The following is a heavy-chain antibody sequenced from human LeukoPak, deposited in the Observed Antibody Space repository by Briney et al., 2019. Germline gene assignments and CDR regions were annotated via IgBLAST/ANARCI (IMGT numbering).Heavy chain of an antibody. D-gene: IGHD2-8*01. V-gene: IGHV3-49*04. Sequence: PGGSLRLSCTASGFTFGDYAMSWVRQAPGKGLEWVGFIRSKAYGGTTEYAASVKGRFTISRDDSKSIAYLQMNSLKTEDTAVYYCTRAHREEEEWVLSDYWGQETLVTVSS. CDR1: GFTFGDYA. J-gene: IGHJ4*02. CDR3: TRAHREEEEWVLSDY. CDR2: IRSKAYGGTT.